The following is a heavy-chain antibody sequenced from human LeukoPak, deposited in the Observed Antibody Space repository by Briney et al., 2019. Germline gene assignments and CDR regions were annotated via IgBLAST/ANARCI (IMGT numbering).Heavy chain of an antibody. CDR2: DSNNGNI. CDR1: GSSISSHS. Sequence: SETLSLSCTVSGSSISSHSWGWVRQPPGKGLEWIGYDSNNGNINYNPALKSRVTISVDTSKRQFSLKLHSVTAADTAVYYCARDNWGSLDYWGQETLVTVSS. D-gene: IGHD7-27*01. CDR3: ARDNWGSLDY. V-gene: IGHV4-59*11. J-gene: IGHJ4*02.